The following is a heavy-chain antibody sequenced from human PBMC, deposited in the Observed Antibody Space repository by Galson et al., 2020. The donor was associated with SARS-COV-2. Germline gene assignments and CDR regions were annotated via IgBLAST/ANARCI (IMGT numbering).Heavy chain of an antibody. D-gene: IGHD1-26*01. V-gene: IGHV1-18*01. J-gene: IGHJ4*02. CDR3: ARVNQWEKRGGFDY. CDR2: NSVYNGNT. CDR1: GYTFSTYG. Sequence: ASVKVSCKASGYTFSTYGISWVRQAPGQGLEWMGWNSVYNGNTNYAQKLQGRVTMTTDTSTSTAYMELRSLRSDDTAVYYCARVNQWEKRGGFDYWGQGTLVTVSS.